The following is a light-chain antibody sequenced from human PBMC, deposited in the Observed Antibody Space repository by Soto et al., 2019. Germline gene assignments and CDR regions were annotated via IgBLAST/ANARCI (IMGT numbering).Light chain of an antibody. CDR3: QQRSNWSLFT. CDR1: QSVSSY. CDR2: DAS. V-gene: IGKV3-11*01. J-gene: IGKJ3*01. Sequence: EIVLTQSPATLSLSPGERATLSCRASQSVSSYLAWYQQKPGQAPRLLIYDASNRATGIPARFSGSGSGTDFTLTLSRLEPEDFAVYYCQQRSNWSLFTFGPGTKVDIK.